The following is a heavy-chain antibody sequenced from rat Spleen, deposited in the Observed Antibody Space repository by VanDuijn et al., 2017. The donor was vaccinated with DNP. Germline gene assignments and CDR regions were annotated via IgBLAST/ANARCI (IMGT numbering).Heavy chain of an antibody. CDR3: ATQGDYGYNYYFDY. CDR1: GFTFNNYW. D-gene: IGHD1-9*01. V-gene: IGHV5-31*01. J-gene: IGHJ2*01. Sequence: EVQLVESGGDLVQPGRSLKLSCVASGFTFNNYWMTWIRQVPGKGLEWVASISSSGSRTYYPDSVKGRFTISRDNARNTLYLQMDSLRSEDTATYYCATQGDYGYNYYFDYWGQGVMVTVSS. CDR2: ISSSGSRT.